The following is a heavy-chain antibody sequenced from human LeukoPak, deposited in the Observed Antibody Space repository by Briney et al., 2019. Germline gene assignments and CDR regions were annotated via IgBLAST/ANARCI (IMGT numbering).Heavy chain of an antibody. Sequence: PGGSLRLSCAASGFTFSSYWMHWVRQAPGKGLVWVSRINSDGSSTSYADSMKGRFTISRDNAKNTLYLQMNSLRAEDTAVYYCARGAYSSSSKNDYWGQGTLVTVSS. V-gene: IGHV3-74*01. D-gene: IGHD6-13*01. CDR1: GFTFSSYW. CDR2: INSDGSST. CDR3: ARGAYSSSSKNDY. J-gene: IGHJ4*02.